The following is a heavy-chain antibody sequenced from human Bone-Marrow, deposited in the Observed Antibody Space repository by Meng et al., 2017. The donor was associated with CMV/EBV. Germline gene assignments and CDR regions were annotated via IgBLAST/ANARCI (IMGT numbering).Heavy chain of an antibody. D-gene: IGHD6-19*01. Sequence: GGSLRLSCAASGFTFSSYAMSWVRQAPGKGLEWVSAISGSGGSTYYADSVKGRFTISRDNSKNTLYLQMNSLRAEDTAVYYCAKDLHPGEWLVKSYYFDYWGQGPLVTVSS. V-gene: IGHV3-23*01. CDR3: AKDLHPGEWLVKSYYFDY. CDR1: GFTFSSYA. CDR2: ISGSGGST. J-gene: IGHJ4*02.